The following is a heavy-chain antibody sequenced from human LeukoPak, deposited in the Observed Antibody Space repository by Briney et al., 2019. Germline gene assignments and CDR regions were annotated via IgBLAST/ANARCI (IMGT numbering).Heavy chain of an antibody. CDR3: AKGIGDYLHYYFDY. V-gene: IGHV3-21*01. CDR1: GFTFSDYS. D-gene: IGHD4-17*01. Sequence: KSGGSLRLSCAASGFTFSDYSMTWVRQAPGKGLEWVSSISSSARSQYYPDSLKGRISISRDNAKNSLYLQMNSLRPEDTAAYYCAKGIGDYLHYYFDYWGQGTLVTVSS. J-gene: IGHJ4*02. CDR2: ISSSARSQ.